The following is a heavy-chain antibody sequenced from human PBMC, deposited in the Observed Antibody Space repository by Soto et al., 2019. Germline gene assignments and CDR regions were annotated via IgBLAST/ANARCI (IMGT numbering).Heavy chain of an antibody. CDR1: GYSFTSYW. V-gene: IGHV5-51*01. Sequence: PGESLKISCKGSGYSFTSYWIGWVRQMPGKGLEWMGIIYPGDSDTRYSPSFQGQVTISADKSISTAYLQWSSLKASDTAMYYCAREYYYDSSGYIPLGYWGQGTLVNLS. CDR2: IYPGDSDT. J-gene: IGHJ4*02. D-gene: IGHD3-22*01. CDR3: AREYYYDSSGYIPLGY.